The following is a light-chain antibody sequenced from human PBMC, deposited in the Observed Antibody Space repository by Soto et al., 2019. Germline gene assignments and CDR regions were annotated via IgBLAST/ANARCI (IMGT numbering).Light chain of an antibody. CDR3: QQSYTAPWT. Sequence: IQMTPSPSSLSASGGDRVTITCRASQSISRYLSWYKQKPGKAPKILIYGTSSLQSGVPSRFSGSGSGTDFTLTISSLQPADFAIYYCQQSYTAPWTFGQGNKLQI. J-gene: IGKJ2*01. CDR1: QSISRY. CDR2: GTS. V-gene: IGKV1-39*01.